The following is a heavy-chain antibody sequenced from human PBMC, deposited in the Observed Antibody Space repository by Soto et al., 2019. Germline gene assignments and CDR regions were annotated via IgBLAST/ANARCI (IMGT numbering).Heavy chain of an antibody. J-gene: IGHJ5*02. CDR2: ISYDGSNK. Sequence: QVQLVESGGGVVQPGRSLRLSCAASGFTFSSYGMHWVRQAPGKGLEWVAVISYDGSNKYYADSVKGRFTISRDNSKNTLYLQMNSLRAEDTAVYYCAKEEDSSSWVGWFDPWGQGTLVTVSS. CDR3: AKEEDSSSWVGWFDP. V-gene: IGHV3-30*18. CDR1: GFTFSSYG. D-gene: IGHD6-13*01.